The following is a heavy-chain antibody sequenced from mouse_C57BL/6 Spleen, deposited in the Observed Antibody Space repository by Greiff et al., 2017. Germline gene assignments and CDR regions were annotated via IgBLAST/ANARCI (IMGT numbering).Heavy chain of an antibody. CDR2: IDPSDSYT. CDR3: ASRYYYGIAPFDY. V-gene: IGHV1-59*01. Sequence: VQLQQPGAELVRPGASVKLSCKASGYTFTSYWMHWVKQRPGQGLEWIGVIDPSDSYTNYNQKFKGKATLTVDTSSSTAYMQLSSLTSEDSAVYYCASRYYYGIAPFDYWGQGTTLTVSS. J-gene: IGHJ2*01. CDR1: GYTFTSYW. D-gene: IGHD1-1*01.